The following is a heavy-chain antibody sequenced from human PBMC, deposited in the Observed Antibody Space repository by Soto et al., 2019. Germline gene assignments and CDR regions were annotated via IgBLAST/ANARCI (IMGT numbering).Heavy chain of an antibody. V-gene: IGHV1-18*01. Sequence: QVQVVQSGGEVKKPGASVKVSCKASGYTFTNYGFSWVRQAPGQGLEWMGWISGYNGNTKYAEKFQGRVTMTTDTSTSTAHMELRSLRSDETAVYSCAREGQAPYYYYGMDVWGQGTAVTVSS. CDR2: ISGYNGNT. CDR1: GYTFTNYG. J-gene: IGHJ6*02. CDR3: AREGQAPYYYYGMDV.